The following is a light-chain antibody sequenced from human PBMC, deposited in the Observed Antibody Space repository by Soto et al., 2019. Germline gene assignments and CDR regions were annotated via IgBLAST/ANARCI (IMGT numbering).Light chain of an antibody. Sequence: QSALTQPASVSGSPGQSITISCTGTSSDVGGYNYVSWYQPHPGKAPKLMIYEVSNRPSGVSHRFSGSKSGNTASLTISGLHAEDEAEYYCSSYTSTSTLVIFGGGTKLTVL. CDR3: SSYTSTSTLVI. CDR1: SSDVGGYNY. J-gene: IGLJ2*01. CDR2: EVS. V-gene: IGLV2-14*01.